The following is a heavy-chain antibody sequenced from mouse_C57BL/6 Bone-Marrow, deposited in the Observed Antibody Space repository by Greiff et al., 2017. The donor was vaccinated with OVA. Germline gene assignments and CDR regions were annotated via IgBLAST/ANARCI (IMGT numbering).Heavy chain of an antibody. CDR1: GFTFSSYG. J-gene: IGHJ3*01. Sequence: EVQLVESGGDLVKPGGSLKLSCAASGFTFSSYGMSWVRQTPDKRLEWVATISSGGSYTYYPDSVKGRFTISRDNAKNTLYLQMSSLKSEDTAMYYCARRRGGFPCWGQGTLVTVSA. CDR2: ISSGGSYT. V-gene: IGHV5-6*01. CDR3: ARRRGGFPC. D-gene: IGHD1-1*02.